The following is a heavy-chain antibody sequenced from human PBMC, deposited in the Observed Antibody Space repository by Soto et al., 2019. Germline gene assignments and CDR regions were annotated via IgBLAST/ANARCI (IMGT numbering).Heavy chain of an antibody. CDR1: GYTFIRYG. V-gene: IGHV1-18*01. CDR3: ARGGYYDTSWGKLSHYGLDV. CDR2: ISPYNDYT. D-gene: IGHD3-16*01. J-gene: IGHJ6*02. Sequence: QVQLAQSANEVKKPGASVRVSCKAAGYTFIRYGIAWVRQAPGQGLEWMGWISPYNDYTVYAQKFQGRVSMTADTSTRTVYMNLRGLKSDATAVYYCARGGYYDTSWGKLSHYGLDVWGQGTSVSVSS.